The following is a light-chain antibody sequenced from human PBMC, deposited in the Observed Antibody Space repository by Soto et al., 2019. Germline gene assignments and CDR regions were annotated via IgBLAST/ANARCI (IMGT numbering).Light chain of an antibody. J-gene: IGLJ2*01. CDR3: SAYTTSSSCIL. CDR2: EVS. V-gene: IGLV2-14*01. CDR1: SSDIGNYDF. Sequence: QSVLTQPASVSGSPGQSITISCAGTSSDIGNYDFVSWYQQVPGTAPKAMIYEVSSRPSGVSNRFSGSKSGNTASLTSSGRQAEDEADDYCSAYTTSSSCILFGGGTKVTVL.